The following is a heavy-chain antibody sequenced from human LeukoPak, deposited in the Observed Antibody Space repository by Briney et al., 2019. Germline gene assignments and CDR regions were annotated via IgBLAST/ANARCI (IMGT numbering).Heavy chain of an antibody. D-gene: IGHD3-22*01. Sequence: GGSLRLSCAASGFTVSSNYMSWVRQAPGKGLEWVSVIYSGGSTYYADSVKGRFTISRDNSKNTLYLQMNSLRAEDTAVYYCARVPTVGYYDSGGYYDYWGQGTLVTVSS. J-gene: IGHJ4*02. CDR2: IYSGGST. CDR1: GFTVSSNY. V-gene: IGHV3-53*01. CDR3: ARVPTVGYYDSGGYYDY.